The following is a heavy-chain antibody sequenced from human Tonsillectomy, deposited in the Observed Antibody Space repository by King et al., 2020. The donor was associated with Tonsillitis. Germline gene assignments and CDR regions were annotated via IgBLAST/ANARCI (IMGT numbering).Heavy chain of an antibody. D-gene: IGHD3-22*01. CDR1: GGSISSYY. V-gene: IGHV4-59*01. Sequence: VQLQESGPGLVKPSETLSLTCTVSGGSISSYYWSWIRQPPGKGLEWIGYIYYSGSTNYNPSLKSRVTISVDTSKNQFSLKLSSVTAADTAVYYCARVYHYYYDSSGYYYRAYDAFDLWGQGTMVTVSS. CDR3: ARVYHYYYDSSGYYYRAYDAFDL. CDR2: IYYSGST. J-gene: IGHJ3*01.